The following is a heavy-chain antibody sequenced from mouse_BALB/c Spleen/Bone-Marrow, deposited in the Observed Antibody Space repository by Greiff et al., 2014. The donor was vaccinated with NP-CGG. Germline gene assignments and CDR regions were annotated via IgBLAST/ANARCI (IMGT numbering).Heavy chain of an antibody. Sequence: VMLVESGPELAKPGASVKMSCKASGYTFTDTWIHWVKQRPGQGLEWIGYINPSTGYAEYNQNFKDKATLTVGKSSSTAYMQLSSLTSEDSAVYYCARDYWGQGTTLTVSS. CDR1: GYTFTDTW. V-gene: IGHV1-7*01. CDR3: ARDY. J-gene: IGHJ2*01. CDR2: INPSTGYA.